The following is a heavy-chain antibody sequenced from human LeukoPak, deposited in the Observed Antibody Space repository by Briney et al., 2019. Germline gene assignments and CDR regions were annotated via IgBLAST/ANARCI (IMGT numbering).Heavy chain of an antibody. CDR1: GGSISSYY. J-gene: IGHJ6*02. V-gene: IGHV4-4*07. Sequence: SETLSLTCTVSGGSISSYYWSWIRQPAGKGLEWIGRIYTSGSTNYNPSLKSRVTISVDTSKNQFSLKLSSVTAADTAVYYCAKSDAVAEYYGMDVWGQGTTVTVSS. CDR2: IYTSGST. D-gene: IGHD6-19*01. CDR3: AKSDAVAEYYGMDV.